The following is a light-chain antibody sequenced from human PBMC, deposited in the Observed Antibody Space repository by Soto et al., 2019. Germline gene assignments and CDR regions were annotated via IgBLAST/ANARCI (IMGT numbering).Light chain of an antibody. CDR1: QAIRPD. CDR2: AAS. Sequence: DIQMTQSPSSLSASVGDRVTITCRARQAIRPDLGWYQQKPGKAPKRLIYAASSWQSGVTSRVSGSGSGTEFTLTISSVQPEDFASYYCLQRNRSTRTFGQGLKVDFK. CDR3: LQRNRSTRT. J-gene: IGKJ1*01. V-gene: IGKV1-17*01.